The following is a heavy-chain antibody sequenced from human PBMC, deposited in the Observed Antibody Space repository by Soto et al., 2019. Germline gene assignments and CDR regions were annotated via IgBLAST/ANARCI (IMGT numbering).Heavy chain of an antibody. V-gene: IGHV3-21*01. CDR3: ARGPYCSGGSCYPNYWYFDL. CDR1: GFTFSSYS. CDR2: ISSSSSYI. D-gene: IGHD2-15*01. J-gene: IGHJ2*01. Sequence: EVQLVESGGGLVKPGGSLRLSCAASGFTFSSYSMNWVRQAPGKGLEWVSSISSSSSYIYYADSVKGRFTISRDNAKNSLYLQMNSLRAEDTAVYYCARGPYCSGGSCYPNYWYFDLWGRGTLVTVSS.